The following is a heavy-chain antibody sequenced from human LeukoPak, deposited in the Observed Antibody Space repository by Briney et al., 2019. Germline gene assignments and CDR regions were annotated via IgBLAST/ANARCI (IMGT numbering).Heavy chain of an antibody. V-gene: IGHV1-18*01. CDR2: IIAYNGNT. CDR1: GYTFTSYG. D-gene: IGHD6-19*01. CDR3: ARAGTTNWFDP. J-gene: IGHJ5*02. Sequence: ASVKVSCKASGYTFTSYGISWVRQAPGQGLEWMGWIIAYNGNTNYAQKFQGRVTMTRDTSISTAYMELSRLRSDDTAVYYCARAGTTNWFDPWGQGTLVTVSS.